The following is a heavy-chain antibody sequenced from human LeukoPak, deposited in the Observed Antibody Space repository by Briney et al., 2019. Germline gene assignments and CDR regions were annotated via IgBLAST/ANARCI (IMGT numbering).Heavy chain of an antibody. J-gene: IGHJ3*02. D-gene: IGHD3-22*01. CDR2: ISGSGGST. CDR3: ARGGTYYYDSSGRDDAFDI. V-gene: IGHV3-23*01. CDR1: GFTFSSYA. Sequence: PGGSLRLSCAASGFTFSSYAMSWVRQAPGKGLEWVSAISGSGGSTYYADSVKGRFTISRDNSKNTLYLQMNSLRAEDTAVYYCARGGTYYYDSSGRDDAFDIWGQGTMVTVSS.